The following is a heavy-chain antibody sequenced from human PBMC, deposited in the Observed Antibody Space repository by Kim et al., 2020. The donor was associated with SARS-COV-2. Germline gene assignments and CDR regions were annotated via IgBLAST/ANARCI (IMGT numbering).Heavy chain of an antibody. CDR3: ARAMHSSDKLTTNFFDY. CDR1: SGSIISYY. J-gene: IGHJ4*02. V-gene: IGHV4-59*13. D-gene: IGHD6-19*01. Sequence: SETLSLTCTVSSGSIISYYWGWVRQTPEKGLVWIGHIFYTGSTNYNPSLKSRVTMSLDIPKNQFSLTLASVTAADTAVYYCARAMHSSDKLTTNFFDYWGLGTLVTVSS. CDR2: IFYTGST.